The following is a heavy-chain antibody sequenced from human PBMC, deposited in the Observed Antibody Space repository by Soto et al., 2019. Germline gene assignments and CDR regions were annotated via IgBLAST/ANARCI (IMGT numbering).Heavy chain of an antibody. CDR3: ASLRGAIFGVVIGGPKN. CDR1: GGSISSSSYY. D-gene: IGHD3-3*01. Sequence: SETLSLTCTVSGGSISSSSYYWGWIRQPPGKGLEWIGSIYYSGSTYYNPSLKSRVTISVDTSKNQFSLKLSSVTAADTAVYYCASLRGAIFGVVIGGPKNWGQGTLVTVSS. J-gene: IGHJ4*02. V-gene: IGHV4-39*01. CDR2: IYYSGST.